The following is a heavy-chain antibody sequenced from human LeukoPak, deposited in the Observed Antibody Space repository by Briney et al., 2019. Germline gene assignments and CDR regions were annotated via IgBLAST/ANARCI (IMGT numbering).Heavy chain of an antibody. Sequence: SETLSLTCTVSGYSISSGYYWGWIRQPPGKGLEWIGSIYHSGSTYYNPSLKSRVTISVDTSKNQFSLKLSSVTAADTAVYYCARDPSPYSSAKFDYWGQGTLVTVSS. CDR3: ARDPSPYSSAKFDY. CDR1: GYSISSGYY. V-gene: IGHV4-38-2*02. D-gene: IGHD6-19*01. J-gene: IGHJ4*02. CDR2: IYHSGST.